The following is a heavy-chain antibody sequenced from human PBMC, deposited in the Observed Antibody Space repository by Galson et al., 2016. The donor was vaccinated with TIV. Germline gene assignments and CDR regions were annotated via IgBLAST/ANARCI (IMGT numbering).Heavy chain of an antibody. V-gene: IGHV5-51*03. CDR3: ARPPIGNCTSRTCYMWCYFDY. J-gene: IGHJ4*02. D-gene: IGHD2-2*02. CDR1: GYSFTPHW. CDR2: IYPADSDT. Sequence: QSGAEVKQSGESLKISCKASGYSFTPHWIGWVRQMPGKGLEWMGVIYPADSDTRYSPSFQGQVSISADKSISTAYLQWSSLKASDTPIYYCARPPIGNCTSRTCYMWCYFDYWGQGTPVTVSS.